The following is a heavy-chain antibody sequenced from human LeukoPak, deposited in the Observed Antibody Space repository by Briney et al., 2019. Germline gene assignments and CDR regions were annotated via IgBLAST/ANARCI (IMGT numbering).Heavy chain of an antibody. CDR2: IYPGDSDT. Sequence: PGESLKISCKVSGYSFTNYWIGWVRQMPGKGLDWMGIIYPGDSDTRYSPSLQGQVTISADKSISTAYLQWSRLKASDTAIYYCARHLVVDTNSAMDYWGQGALVTVSS. D-gene: IGHD2-15*01. CDR1: GYSFTNYW. J-gene: IGHJ4*02. V-gene: IGHV5-51*01. CDR3: ARHLVVDTNSAMDY.